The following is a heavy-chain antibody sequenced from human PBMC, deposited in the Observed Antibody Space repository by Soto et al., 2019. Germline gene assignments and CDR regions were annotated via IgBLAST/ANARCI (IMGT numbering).Heavy chain of an antibody. V-gene: IGHV4-61*05. CDR3: ARAGRSSSKTVFDY. CDR2: IYYSGST. D-gene: IGHD6-6*01. Sequence: TSETLSLTCTVSGGSISSSSYYWGWIRQPPGKGLEWIGCIYYSGSTNYNPSLKSRVTISIDTSQNQFSLKLSSVTAADTAVYYCARAGRSSSKTVFDYWGQGTLVTVSS. J-gene: IGHJ4*02. CDR1: GGSISSSSYY.